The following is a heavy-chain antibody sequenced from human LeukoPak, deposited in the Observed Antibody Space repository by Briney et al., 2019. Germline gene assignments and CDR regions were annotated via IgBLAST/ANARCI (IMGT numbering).Heavy chain of an antibody. CDR1: GFSFSGHW. CDR2: ISPTGSTT. CDR3: ARGPNSNWSGLDF. J-gene: IGHJ4*02. D-gene: IGHD6-6*01. Sequence: GGSLRLSCTASGFSFSGHWMHWARQLPGKGLVWVSRISPTGSTTSYADSVKGRFTVSRDNAKNTLYPQVNNLRAEDTAAYYCARGPNSNWSGLDFWGQGTLLTVSS. V-gene: IGHV3-74*01.